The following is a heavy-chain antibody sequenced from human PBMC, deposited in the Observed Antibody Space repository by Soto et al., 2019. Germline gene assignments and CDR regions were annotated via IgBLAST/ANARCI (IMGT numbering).Heavy chain of an antibody. CDR3: ASPYCSGGSCYSKSRYYYMDV. D-gene: IGHD2-15*01. J-gene: IGHJ6*03. CDR1: GGSISSSGYY. Sequence: SESLSLTCTVSGGSISSSGYYWGWIRQPPGKGLEWIGSIYYSGSTYYNPSLKSRVTISVDTSKNQFSLKLSSVTAADTAVYYCASPYCSGGSCYSKSRYYYMDVWGKGTTVTVSS. CDR2: IYYSGST. V-gene: IGHV4-39*01.